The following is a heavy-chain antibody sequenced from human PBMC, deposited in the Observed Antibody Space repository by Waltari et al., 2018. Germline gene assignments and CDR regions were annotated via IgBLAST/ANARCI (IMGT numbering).Heavy chain of an antibody. J-gene: IGHJ4*02. Sequence: VQLIQSGAEVKKPGASVRLSCKVSGYSLTELSIHWVRQPPGKGLVWMGGFDPERRDPTDAQRFQGRVTMTEDTSTDTAYMELRSLTSDDTAVFYCATDWGYCSDDSCYVGERGDYWGQGTLVTVSS. D-gene: IGHD2-15*01. CDR2: FDPERRDP. CDR3: ATDWGYCSDDSCYVGERGDY. V-gene: IGHV1-24*01. CDR1: GYSLTELS.